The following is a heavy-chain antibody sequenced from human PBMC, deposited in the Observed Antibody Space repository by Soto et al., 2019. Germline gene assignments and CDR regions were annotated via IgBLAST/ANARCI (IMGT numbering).Heavy chain of an antibody. V-gene: IGHV3-33*01. Sequence: PGGSLRLSCAASGFTFSSYGMHWVRQAPGKGLEWVAVIWYDGSNKYYAESVKGRFTISRDNSKNTLYLQMNSLRAEDTAVYYCARNQVPVVVTANFDYWGQGTLVTVSS. CDR1: GFTFSSYG. CDR2: IWYDGSNK. D-gene: IGHD2-21*02. J-gene: IGHJ4*02. CDR3: ARNQVPVVVTANFDY.